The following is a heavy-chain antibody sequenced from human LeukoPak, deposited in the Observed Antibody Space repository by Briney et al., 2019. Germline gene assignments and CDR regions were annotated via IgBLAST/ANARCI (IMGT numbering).Heavy chain of an antibody. J-gene: IGHJ4*02. Sequence: SETLSLTCTVSGGSISSSSYYWSWIRQPPGKGLEWIGEINHSGSTNYNPSLKSRVTISVDTSKNQFSLKLSSVTAADTAVYYCARGPGAVADYWGQGTLVTVSS. CDR3: ARGPGAVADY. CDR1: GGSISSSSYY. V-gene: IGHV4-39*07. D-gene: IGHD6-19*01. CDR2: INHSGST.